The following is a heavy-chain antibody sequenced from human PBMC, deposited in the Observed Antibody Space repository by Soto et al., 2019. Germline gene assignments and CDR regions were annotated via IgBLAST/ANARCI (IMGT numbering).Heavy chain of an antibody. CDR3: ASGVSGDYGLDY. Sequence: EVQLLESGGGLVQPGGSLRLSCAASGFTFSSYAMSWVRQAPGKGLEWVSAISGSGGSTYYADSVKGRFTISRDNSKNTLYLQMNSLRAEDTAVYYCASGVSGDYGLDYWGQGTLVTVSS. CDR2: ISGSGGST. V-gene: IGHV3-23*01. CDR1: GFTFSSYA. D-gene: IGHD4-17*01. J-gene: IGHJ4*02.